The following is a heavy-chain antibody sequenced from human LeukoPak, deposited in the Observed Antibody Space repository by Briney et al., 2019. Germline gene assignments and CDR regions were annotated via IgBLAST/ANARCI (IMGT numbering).Heavy chain of an antibody. CDR1: GGTFSSYA. D-gene: IGHD3-22*01. CDR3: ASSYYDSSGLPDY. Sequence: SVKVSCKASGGTFSSYAISWVRQAPGQGLEWMGGIIPIFGTANYAQKFQGRVTITADKSTSTAYMELSSLRSEDTAVYYCASSYYDSSGLPDYWGQGTLVTVSS. CDR2: IIPIFGTA. V-gene: IGHV1-69*06. J-gene: IGHJ4*02.